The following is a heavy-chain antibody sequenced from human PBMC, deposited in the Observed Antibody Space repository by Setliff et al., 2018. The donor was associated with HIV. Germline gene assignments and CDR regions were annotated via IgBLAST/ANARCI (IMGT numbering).Heavy chain of an antibody. CDR3: ARGVRDNSGWSSYYFDY. CDR2: VTHSGRT. Sequence: PSETLSLTCGIYGGSFSGYYWSWIRQPPGKGLEWIGEVTHSGRTNYNPSLESRVTTSVDTSKKQFSLRLTSVTAADTAVYYCARGVRDNSGWSSYYFDYWGQGTLVTVSS. CDR1: GGSFSGYY. D-gene: IGHD6-19*01. V-gene: IGHV4-34*01. J-gene: IGHJ4*02.